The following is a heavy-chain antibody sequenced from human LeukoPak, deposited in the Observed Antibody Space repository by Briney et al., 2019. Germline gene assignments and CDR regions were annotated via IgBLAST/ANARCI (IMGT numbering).Heavy chain of an antibody. Sequence: SETLSLTCTVSGGSISSHYWSWIRQPPGKGLEWIGYIYYSGGTNYNPSLKSRVTISVDTSKNQFSLKLSSVTAADTAVYYCARGLVVAAHFDYWGQGTLVTVSS. CDR3: ARGLVVAAHFDY. J-gene: IGHJ4*02. V-gene: IGHV4-59*11. CDR1: GGSISSHY. CDR2: IYYSGGT. D-gene: IGHD2-15*01.